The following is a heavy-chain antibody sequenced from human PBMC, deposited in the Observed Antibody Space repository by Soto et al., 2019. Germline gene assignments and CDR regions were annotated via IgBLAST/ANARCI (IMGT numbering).Heavy chain of an antibody. Sequence: SETLSLTCAVYGGSVNGYYWSWIRQPPGKGLEWIGYIYYSGSTNYNPSLKSRVTISVDTSKNQFSLKLSSVTAADTAVYYCARDRARFVANFFDLWGQVSLVTVSS. D-gene: IGHD3-10*01. CDR1: GGSVNGYY. CDR2: IYYSGST. V-gene: IGHV4-59*02. CDR3: ARDRARFVANFFDL. J-gene: IGHJ5*02.